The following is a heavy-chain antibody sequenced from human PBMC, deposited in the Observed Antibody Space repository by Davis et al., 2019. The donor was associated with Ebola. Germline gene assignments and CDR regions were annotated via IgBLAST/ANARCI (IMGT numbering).Heavy chain of an antibody. CDR3: ARDYYGSGIMANWCDP. CDR1: RYTFTNYA. J-gene: IGHJ5*02. CDR2: INICNGDT. V-gene: IGHV1-3*04. Sequence: ASVKVSCQASRYTFTNYAMHWVRQAPGQRLEWMGWINICNGDTEYSQKFQGRVTITSDTSASTAYMDLSSLRSEDTAVYYCARDYYGSGIMANWCDPWGQGTLVTVSS. D-gene: IGHD3-10*01.